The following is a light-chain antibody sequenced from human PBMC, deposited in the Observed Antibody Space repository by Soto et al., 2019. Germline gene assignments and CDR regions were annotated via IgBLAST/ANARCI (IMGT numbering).Light chain of an antibody. V-gene: IGKV1-39*01. CDR1: KNINTW. CDR3: QQSYSTPQT. J-gene: IGKJ1*01. CDR2: AAS. Sequence: DIQMTQSPSTLSASVGDRVTITCRASKNINTWVAWYQQKPGKAPKRLIYAASSLQSGVPSRFSGSGSGTDLTLTISSLQPEDFATYYCQQSYSTPQTFGQGTKVDIK.